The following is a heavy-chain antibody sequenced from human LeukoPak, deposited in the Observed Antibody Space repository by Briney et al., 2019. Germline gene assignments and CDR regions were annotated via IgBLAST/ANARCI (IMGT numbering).Heavy chain of an antibody. CDR3: ARDPRGYDLFVDY. V-gene: IGHV4-59*01. J-gene: IGHJ4*02. Sequence: SETLSLTCTVSGGSISSYYWSWIRQPPGKGLEWIGYIYYSGSTNYNPSLKSRVTISVDTSKNQFSLKLSSVTAADTAVYYCARDPRGYDLFVDYWGQGTLVTVSS. CDR2: IYYSGST. CDR1: GGSISSYY. D-gene: IGHD5-12*01.